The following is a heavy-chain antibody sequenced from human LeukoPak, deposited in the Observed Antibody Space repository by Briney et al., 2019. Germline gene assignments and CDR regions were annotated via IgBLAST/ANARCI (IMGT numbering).Heavy chain of an antibody. Sequence: GESLRLSCAASGFPFSSYAMSWVRQAPGKGLEWVSTISNSDDSTYYADSVKGRFTISRDNSENTLFLRMNSLRAEDTAVYYCAKATGYLLWGQGTLVTVSS. V-gene: IGHV3-23*01. CDR1: GFPFSSYA. CDR2: ISNSDDST. CDR3: AKATGYLL. J-gene: IGHJ4*02. D-gene: IGHD1-14*01.